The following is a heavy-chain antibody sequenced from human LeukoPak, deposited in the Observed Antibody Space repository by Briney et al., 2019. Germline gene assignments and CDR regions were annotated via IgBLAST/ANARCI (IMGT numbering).Heavy chain of an antibody. CDR2: IKEDGSEK. V-gene: IGHV3-7*01. CDR3: ARDSSGYQ. J-gene: IGHJ4*02. Sequence: PGGSLRLSCAASGFTFSTYWMSWVRQTPGKGLEWVANIKEDGSEKYYGDSVKGRFTISRDNAKNSLYLQMNSLRAEDTAVYYCARDSSGYQWGQGTLVTVSS. CDR1: GFTFSTYW. D-gene: IGHD3-22*01.